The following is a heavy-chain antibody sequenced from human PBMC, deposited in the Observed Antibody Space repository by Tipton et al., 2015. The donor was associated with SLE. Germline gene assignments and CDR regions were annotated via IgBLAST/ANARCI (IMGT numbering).Heavy chain of an antibody. J-gene: IGHJ4*02. CDR1: GYSITSGDY. CDR2: ISYSETT. D-gene: IGHD2-15*01. CDR3: AGAWQGYCSGGTCYVLDY. Sequence: TLSLTCAVSGYSITSGDYWGWIRQPPGKGLEWIGYISYSETTNYNPSLKSRVTISLDTSKNQFSLKLRSVTAADTAVYYCAGAWQGYCSGGTCYVLDYWGQGTLVTVSS. V-gene: IGHV4-61*08.